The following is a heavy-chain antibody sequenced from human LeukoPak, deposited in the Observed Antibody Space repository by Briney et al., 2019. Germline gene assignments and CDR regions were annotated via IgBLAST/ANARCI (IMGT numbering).Heavy chain of an antibody. Sequence: SETLSLTCTASGASISNSQYYWGWIRQPPGKGLEWIGIIYYSGSPYYNPPLKSRVTISIDTSKNQLSLNLDSVTASDTAVFYCARLRAGDDTFDMWGQGTMVSVSS. J-gene: IGHJ3*02. CDR1: GASISNSQYY. D-gene: IGHD1-1*01. CDR2: IYYSGSP. V-gene: IGHV4-39*01. CDR3: ARLRAGDDTFDM.